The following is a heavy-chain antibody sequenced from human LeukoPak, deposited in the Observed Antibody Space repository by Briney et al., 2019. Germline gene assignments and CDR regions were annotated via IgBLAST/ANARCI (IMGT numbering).Heavy chain of an antibody. CDR2: ISGSGRT. V-gene: IGHV3-23*01. D-gene: IGHD4-17*01. Sequence: GGSLRLLCAASGFTFSSYAMSWVRQAPGKGLEWVSGISGSGRTYYADSVKGRFTISRDNSKNSLYLQMNSLRDEDTAVYYCARAIYGDYEVDYWGQGTLVTVSS. CDR1: GFTFSSYA. CDR3: ARAIYGDYEVDY. J-gene: IGHJ4*02.